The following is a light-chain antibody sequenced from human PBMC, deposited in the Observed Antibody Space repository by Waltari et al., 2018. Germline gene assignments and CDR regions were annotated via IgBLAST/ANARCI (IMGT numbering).Light chain of an antibody. CDR3: QQRSNWPPGGVLT. Sequence: EIVLTQSPATLSLSPGERATLSCRASQSVSSYLAWYQQKPGQAPRLLIYDASNRATGIPARFSGSGSGTDFTLTISSLEPEDFAVYYCQQRSNWPPGGVLTFGGGTKVEIK. V-gene: IGKV3-11*01. J-gene: IGKJ4*01. CDR1: QSVSSY. CDR2: DAS.